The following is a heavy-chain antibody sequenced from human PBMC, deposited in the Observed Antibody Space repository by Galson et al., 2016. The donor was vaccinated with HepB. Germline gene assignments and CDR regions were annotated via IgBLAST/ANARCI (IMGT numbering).Heavy chain of an antibody. J-gene: IGHJ5*02. Sequence: SLRLSCAASGFAFGSHWMHWVRQVPGQGLAWVSRINSDGTSTNYVDSVQGRFTISRDTAKNTLYLQMNSLRVDDTAIYYCGRDHSVVLTTAYNWFDPWGQGTLVTVSS. V-gene: IGHV3-74*01. CDR1: GFAFGSHW. CDR3: GRDHSVVLTTAYNWFDP. D-gene: IGHD4-23*01. CDR2: INSDGTST.